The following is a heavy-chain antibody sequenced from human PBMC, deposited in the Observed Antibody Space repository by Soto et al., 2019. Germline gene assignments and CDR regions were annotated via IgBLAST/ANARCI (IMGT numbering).Heavy chain of an antibody. CDR1: GYTFTSYG. Sequence: EASVKVSCKASGYTFTSYGISWVRQAPGQGLEWMGWISAYNGNTNYAQKLQGRVTMTTDTSTSTAYMELRSLRSDDTAVYYCARDGRFLEWLFTLDYWGQGTLVTVSS. D-gene: IGHD3-3*01. CDR2: ISAYNGNT. CDR3: ARDGRFLEWLFTLDY. J-gene: IGHJ4*02. V-gene: IGHV1-18*01.